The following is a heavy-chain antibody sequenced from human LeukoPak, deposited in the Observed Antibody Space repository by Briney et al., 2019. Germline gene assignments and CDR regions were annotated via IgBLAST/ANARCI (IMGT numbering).Heavy chain of an antibody. CDR2: IYYSGRT. CDR1: GGSISDYY. CDR3: ARDFGGSVDAFDI. D-gene: IGHD3-3*01. V-gene: IGHV4-59*01. Sequence: SETLSLTCTVSGGSISDYYWNWMRQPPGKGLEWIGYIYYSGRTNYNPSLKSRVSISVDTSKNQFSLKLSSVTAADTAVYYCARDFGGSVDAFDIWGQGTMVAVSS. J-gene: IGHJ3*02.